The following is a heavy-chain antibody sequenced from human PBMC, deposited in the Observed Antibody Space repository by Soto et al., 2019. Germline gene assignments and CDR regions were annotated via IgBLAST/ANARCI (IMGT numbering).Heavy chain of an antibody. CDR3: TQTGYYYDSSGYQRFDP. J-gene: IGHJ5*02. D-gene: IGHD3-22*01. V-gene: IGHV3-73*02. CDR1: GFTFSGSA. CDR2: IRSKANSYAT. Sequence: EVQLVESGGGLVQPGGSLKLSCAASGFTFSGSAMHWVRQASGKGLEWVGRIRSKANSYATAYAASVKGRFTISRDDSKNTAYLQMNSLKTEDTAVYYCTQTGYYYDSSGYQRFDPWCQGTLVTVSS.